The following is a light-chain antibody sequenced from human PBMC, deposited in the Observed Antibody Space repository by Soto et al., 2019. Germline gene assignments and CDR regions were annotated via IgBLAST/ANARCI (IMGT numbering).Light chain of an antibody. CDR2: GAS. V-gene: IGKV3-20*01. CDR1: RSVSSTY. CDR3: QQYGSSQT. J-gene: IGKJ5*01. Sequence: ENVLTQSPGALSLSPGERATLSCRASRSVSSTYLAWYQQKPGQSPRLLIYGASSRAAGIPDRFSGSGSGTDFTLTISRLEPEDFAVYYCQQYGSSQTFGQGTRLEIK.